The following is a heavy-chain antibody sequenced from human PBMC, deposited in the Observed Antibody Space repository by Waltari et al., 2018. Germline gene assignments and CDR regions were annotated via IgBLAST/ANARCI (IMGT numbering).Heavy chain of an antibody. CDR3: ATRGWYCFDY. CDR1: GYTGISFW. V-gene: IGHV3-7*01. D-gene: IGHD6-19*01. CDR2: IKQVVSEP. Sequence: EVQLVESGGGLVQPGGCLRVSCAASGYTGISFWMNWVRQTPGEGLEWVSGIKQVVSEPYYSDSVNGRFTISTDNAKNSLSLQRNSLRAEDTAVYYFATRGWYCFDYWGQGSLVTVSS. J-gene: IGHJ4*02.